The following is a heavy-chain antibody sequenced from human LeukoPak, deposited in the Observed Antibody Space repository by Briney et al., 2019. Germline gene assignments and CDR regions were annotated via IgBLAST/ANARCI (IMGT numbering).Heavy chain of an antibody. CDR3: VRLRRNSDTSGYYYYYDF. J-gene: IGHJ4*02. V-gene: IGHV3-21*01. CDR2: ISVRSNYI. D-gene: IGHD3-22*01. Sequence: GGSLRLSSVASGYTFSSFSINWVRHAPQKGLEWVSSISVRSNYIYYADSVRGRFSISRDDARDSLFLQMNSLRAEDTAVYYCVRLRRNSDTSGYYYYYDFWGQGTLVTVSS. CDR1: GYTFSSFS.